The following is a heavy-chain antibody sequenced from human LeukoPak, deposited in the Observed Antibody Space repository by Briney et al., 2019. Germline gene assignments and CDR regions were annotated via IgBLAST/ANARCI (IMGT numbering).Heavy chain of an antibody. Sequence: GGSLRLSCAASGFTFSNYAMTWVRQAPGKGLECVSDIRGSGSNTDYADSVKGRFTISRDNSKNTLSLQMNSLRAEAPALYYCAKVVGTGTTPTDYWGQGTLVTVSS. CDR3: AKVVGTGTTPTDY. CDR1: GFTFSNYA. D-gene: IGHD1-1*01. CDR2: IRGSGSNT. J-gene: IGHJ4*02. V-gene: IGHV3-23*01.